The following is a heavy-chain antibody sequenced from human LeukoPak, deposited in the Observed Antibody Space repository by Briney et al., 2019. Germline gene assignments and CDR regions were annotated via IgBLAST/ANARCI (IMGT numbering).Heavy chain of an antibody. CDR1: GFTFSSYA. D-gene: IGHD2-2*01. CDR3: AREGWDIVVVPVFDY. V-gene: IGHV3-30-3*01. J-gene: IGHJ4*02. CDR2: ISYDGSNK. Sequence: GGSLRLSCAASGFTFSSYAMHWVRQAPGQGLERVAVISYDGSNKYYADSVKGRFTISRDNSKNTLYLQRNSLRAEDTAVYYCAREGWDIVVVPVFDYWGQGTLVTVSS.